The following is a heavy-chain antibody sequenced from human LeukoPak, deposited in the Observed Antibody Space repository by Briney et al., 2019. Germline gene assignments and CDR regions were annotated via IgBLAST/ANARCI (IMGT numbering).Heavy chain of an antibody. J-gene: IGHJ4*02. V-gene: IGHV3-48*02. Sequence: GGSLRLSCAASGFTFSIYSLNWVRQAPGKGLEWVSYISGDSSTIYYADSVKGRFTISRDNVKNLLYLQMNSLRDEDTAVYYCARSVGNHFDYWGQGTLVTVSS. CDR2: ISGDSSTI. CDR3: ARSVGNHFDY. D-gene: IGHD1-26*01. CDR1: GFTFSIYS.